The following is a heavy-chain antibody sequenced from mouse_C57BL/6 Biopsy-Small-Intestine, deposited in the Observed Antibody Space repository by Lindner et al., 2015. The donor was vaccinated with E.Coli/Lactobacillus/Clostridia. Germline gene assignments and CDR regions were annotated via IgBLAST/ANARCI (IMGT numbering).Heavy chain of an antibody. D-gene: IGHD1-3*01. CDR1: GYTFTSHD. CDR2: MNSNTGNA. J-gene: IGHJ4*01. Sequence: SVKVSCKASGYTFTSHDINWVRQATGQGLEWMGWMNSNTGNADYAQKFQGRVTMTRDTSISTAYTELSSLRSEDTAVYYCARGSGTSGRDWFDPWGQGTLVTVSS. CDR3: ARGSGTSGRDWFDP. V-gene: IGHV1-81*01.